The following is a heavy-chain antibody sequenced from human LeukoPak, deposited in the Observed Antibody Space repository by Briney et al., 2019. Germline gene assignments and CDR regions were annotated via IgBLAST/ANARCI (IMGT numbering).Heavy chain of an antibody. CDR3: ARAGGVKTAALDLDY. J-gene: IGHJ4*02. CDR2: IYHSGST. D-gene: IGHD6-25*01. Sequence: SQTLSLTCTVSGGSISSGGYYWSWIRQPPGKGLEWIGYIYHSGSTYYNPSLKSRVTISVDRSKNQFSLKLSSVTAADTAVYYCARAGGVKTAALDLDYWGQGTLVTVSS. CDR1: GGSISSGGYY. V-gene: IGHV4-30-2*01.